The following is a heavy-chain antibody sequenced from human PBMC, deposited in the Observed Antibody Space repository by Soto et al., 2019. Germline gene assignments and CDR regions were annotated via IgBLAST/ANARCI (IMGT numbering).Heavy chain of an antibody. D-gene: IGHD3-22*01. V-gene: IGHV3-30*18. CDR3: ANAIEYYYDSSGSPDAFDI. CDR2: ISYDGSNK. Sequence: GGSLRLSCAASGFTFSSYGMHWVRQAPGKGLEWVAVISYDGSNKYYADSVKGRFTISRDNSKNTLYLQMNSLRAEDTAVYYCANAIEYYYDSSGSPDAFDIWGQGTMVTVS. CDR1: GFTFSSYG. J-gene: IGHJ3*02.